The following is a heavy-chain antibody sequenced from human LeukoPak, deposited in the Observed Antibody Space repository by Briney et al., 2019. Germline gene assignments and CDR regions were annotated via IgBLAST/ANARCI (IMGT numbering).Heavy chain of an antibody. CDR2: INPSGGST. Sequence: ASVKVSCKASGYTFTSYYMHWVRQAPGQGLEWMGIINPSGGSTSFAQKFQGRVTMTRDTSASTVYMELSSLRSEDTAMYYCARDYHYSSGYYGESQNWFDPWGQGTLATVSS. D-gene: IGHD3-22*01. J-gene: IGHJ5*02. CDR1: GYTFTSYY. V-gene: IGHV1-46*01. CDR3: ARDYHYSSGYYGESQNWFDP.